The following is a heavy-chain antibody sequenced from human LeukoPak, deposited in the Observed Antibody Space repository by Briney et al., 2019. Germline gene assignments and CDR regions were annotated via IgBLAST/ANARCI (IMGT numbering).Heavy chain of an antibody. CDR1: GFTFRSHA. Sequence: GGSLRLSCVGSGFTFRSHAMSWVRQAPERGLEFVSGIYENGGTTYYADSVKGRFSISRDNSKNTLYLQMDSLRGEDTAVYYCAKDFRIGYSAHFDYWGQGALVTVSS. V-gene: IGHV3-23*01. CDR2: IYENGGTT. J-gene: IGHJ4*02. D-gene: IGHD2-21*01. CDR3: AKDFRIGYSAHFDY.